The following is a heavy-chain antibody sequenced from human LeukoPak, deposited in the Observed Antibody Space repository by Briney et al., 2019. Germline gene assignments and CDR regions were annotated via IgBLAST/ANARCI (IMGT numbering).Heavy chain of an antibody. D-gene: IGHD3-16*02. CDR1: GFTFSSYA. V-gene: IGHV3-23*01. J-gene: IGHJ4*02. CDR3: AKVIDDRTYYFDY. Sequence: GGSLRLSCAASGFTFSSYAVSWVRQAPGKGLEWVSGISDSSGTTYYADSVKGRFTISRDNSKNTLYLQMNSLRAEDTAVYYCAKVIDDRTYYFDYWGQGTLVTVSS. CDR2: ISDSSGTT.